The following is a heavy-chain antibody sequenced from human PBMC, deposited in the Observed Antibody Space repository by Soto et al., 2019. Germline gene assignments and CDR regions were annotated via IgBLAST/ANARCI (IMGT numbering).Heavy chain of an antibody. CDR3: ARGKYDFWSGYSPSFDY. CDR2: IWYDGSNK. CDR1: GFTFSSYG. V-gene: IGHV3-33*01. Sequence: QVQLVESGGGVVQPGRSLRLSCAASGFTFSSYGMHWVRQAPGKGLEWVAVIWYDGSNKYYADSVKGRFTISRDNSKNTLYLQMNSPRAEDTAVYYCARGKYDFWSGYSPSFDYWGQGTLFTVSS. D-gene: IGHD3-3*01. J-gene: IGHJ4*02.